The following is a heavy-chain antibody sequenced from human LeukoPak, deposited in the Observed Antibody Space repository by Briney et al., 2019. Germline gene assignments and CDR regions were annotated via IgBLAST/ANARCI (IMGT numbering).Heavy chain of an antibody. J-gene: IGHJ4*02. CDR1: GFTFSSYA. CDR3: ARSGSSWYRFDY. CDR2: ISGSSGSA. Sequence: AGGSLRLSREASGFTFSSYAMSWVRQAPGKGLEWVSVISGSSGSAYYADSVKGRFSISRDNSKNTLFLQMNSLRAEDMAVYYCARSGSSWYRFDYWGQGTLVTVSS. D-gene: IGHD6-13*01. V-gene: IGHV3-23*01.